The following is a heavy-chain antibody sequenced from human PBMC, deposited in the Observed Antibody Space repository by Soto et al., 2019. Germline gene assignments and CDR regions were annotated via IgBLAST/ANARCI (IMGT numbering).Heavy chain of an antibody. CDR2: IRSNTDGGTT. Sequence: EAQLVESGGGLVKPGGSLRLSCAASGFTFANAWMSWVRQAPGKGLEWVGRIRSNTDGGTTDYAAPVKGRFTISRDDSKNTVYLQMNSLKTEDTAVYYCTTDPSYITTYTGGMDVWGQGTTVTVSS. CDR1: GFTFANAW. J-gene: IGHJ6*02. V-gene: IGHV3-15*01. CDR3: TTDPSYITTYTGGMDV. D-gene: IGHD1-20*01.